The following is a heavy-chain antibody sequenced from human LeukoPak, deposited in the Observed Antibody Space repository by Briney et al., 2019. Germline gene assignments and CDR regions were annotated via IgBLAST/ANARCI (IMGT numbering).Heavy chain of an antibody. CDR2: INPSGGST. CDR1: GYTFISYY. V-gene: IGHV1-46*01. CDR3: ARDPKAVAGNYYYYGMDV. D-gene: IGHD6-19*01. Sequence: ASVKVSCKASGYTFISYYMHWVRQAPGQGLEWMGIINPSGGSTSYAQKFQGRVTMTRDTSTSTVYMELSSLRSEDTAVYYCARDPKAVAGNYYYYGMDVWGQGATVTVSS. J-gene: IGHJ6*02.